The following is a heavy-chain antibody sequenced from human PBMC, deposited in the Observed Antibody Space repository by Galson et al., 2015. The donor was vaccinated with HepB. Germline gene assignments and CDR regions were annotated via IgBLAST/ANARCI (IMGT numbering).Heavy chain of an antibody. CDR2: ISANGDTT. CDR3: AKPVGGASLFDY. CDR1: GFTFSSFG. J-gene: IGHJ4*02. D-gene: IGHD3-16*01. Sequence: SLRLSCAASGFTFSSFGMSWVRQAPGKGLEWVSAISANGDTTLYADSVKGRFTISRDNSKNTLYLQMSSLRAEDTAVYYCAKPVGGASLFDYWAREPWSPSPQ. V-gene: IGHV3-23*01.